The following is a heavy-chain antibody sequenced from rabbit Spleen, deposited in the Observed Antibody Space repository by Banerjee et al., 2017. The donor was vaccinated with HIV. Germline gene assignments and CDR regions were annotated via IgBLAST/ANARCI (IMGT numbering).Heavy chain of an antibody. V-gene: IGHV1S45*01. CDR3: ARDGDDAGYDFFL. CDR1: GFSFNSGYD. D-gene: IGHD3-1*01. CDR2: IYAGSSGST. J-gene: IGHJ4*01. Sequence: QEQLEESGGGLVKPGGTLTLTCKASGFSFNSGYDMCWVRQAPGKGLEWIACIYAGSSGSTYSATWAKGRFTGSKTSSTTVTLQMTSLTAADTATYFCARDGDDAGYDFFLWGPGTLVTVS.